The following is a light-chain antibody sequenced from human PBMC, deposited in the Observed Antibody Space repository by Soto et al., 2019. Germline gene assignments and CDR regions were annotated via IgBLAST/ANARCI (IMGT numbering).Light chain of an antibody. CDR2: GAS. CDR1: QSVSSSY. V-gene: IGKV3-20*01. Sequence: EIVLRQSPGTLSLSPGERATLSCRASQSVSSSYLAWYQQKPGQAPRLLIYGASSRATGIPGRFSGSGSGTDFILTISRLEPEDFAVYYCQLYGRSPPWTFGQGTKVDIK. J-gene: IGKJ1*01. CDR3: QLYGRSPPWT.